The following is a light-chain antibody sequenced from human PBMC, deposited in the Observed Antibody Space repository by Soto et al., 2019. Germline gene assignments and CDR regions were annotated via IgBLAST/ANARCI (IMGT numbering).Light chain of an antibody. CDR3: QQYSSYPRT. Sequence: EIQLTQSPSTLSASVGERVTISCRASQSISSWLAWYQQKPGKAPKLLIYGASSMASGVPSRFSGSGSGTELTITITGLQPDDSETYYCQQYSSYPRTFGGGTKVDIK. V-gene: IGKV1-5*01. CDR2: GAS. J-gene: IGKJ4*01. CDR1: QSISSW.